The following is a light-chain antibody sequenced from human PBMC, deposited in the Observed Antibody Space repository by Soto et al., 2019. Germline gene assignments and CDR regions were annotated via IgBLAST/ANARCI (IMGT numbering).Light chain of an antibody. CDR3: QQANSFPLLT. CDR1: QGISTL. Sequence: AIQLTQSPSSLSASVGDRVTITCRASQGISTLLAWYQQKPGKAPKVLIYESSLLQSGVPSRFSGSGSGTDFTLTISSLQPEDFATYYCQQANSFPLLTFGGGTKV. CDR2: ESS. J-gene: IGKJ4*01. V-gene: IGKV1-13*02.